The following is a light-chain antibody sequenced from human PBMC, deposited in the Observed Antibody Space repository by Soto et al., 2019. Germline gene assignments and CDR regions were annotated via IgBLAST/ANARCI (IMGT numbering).Light chain of an antibody. CDR1: SSNIGAGYD. V-gene: IGLV1-40*01. CDR3: QSYDSSLSGSVV. CDR2: GNS. J-gene: IGLJ2*01. Sequence: QSVLTQPPSVSGAPGQRVTISCTGSSSNIGAGYDVHWYQQLPGTAPKLLIYGNSNRPSGVPDRFSGSKSGYSASLAITGFQAEDEADYYCQSYDSSLSGSVVFGGGTKLTVL.